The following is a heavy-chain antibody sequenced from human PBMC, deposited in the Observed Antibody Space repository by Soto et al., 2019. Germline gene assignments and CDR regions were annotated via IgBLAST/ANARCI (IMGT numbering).Heavy chain of an antibody. D-gene: IGHD6-13*01. J-gene: IGHJ3*02. CDR1: GYTFTSYG. CDR2: ISAYNGNT. CDR3: ARAFRRYSSSPGPNDAFDI. Sequence: GASVKVSCKASGYTFTSYGISWVRQAPGQGLEWMGWISAYNGNTNYAQKLQGRVTMTTDTSTSTAYMELRSLRSDDTAVYYCARAFRRYSSSPGPNDAFDIWGQGTMVTVSS. V-gene: IGHV1-18*01.